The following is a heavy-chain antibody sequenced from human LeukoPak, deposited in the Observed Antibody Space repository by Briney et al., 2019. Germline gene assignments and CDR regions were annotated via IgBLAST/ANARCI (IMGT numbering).Heavy chain of an antibody. V-gene: IGHV3-48*04. CDR2: VGISSGNT. Sequence: PGGSLRLSCAASGFTFNDYSMNWVRQAPGKGLEWISYVGISSGNTKYADSVKGRFTISGDSAKNSVFLQINNLRVEDTAVYYCARDHRYAFDNWGQGTLVTVSS. CDR1: GFTFNDYS. J-gene: IGHJ4*02. CDR3: ARDHRYAFDN. D-gene: IGHD5-12*01.